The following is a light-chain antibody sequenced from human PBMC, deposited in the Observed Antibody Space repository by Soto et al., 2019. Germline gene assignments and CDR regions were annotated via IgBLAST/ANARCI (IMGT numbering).Light chain of an antibody. Sequence: EIVLTQSPATLSLSPGARATLSCRASQSVSRYLACYQQKPGQAPRLLIYDASNRATGIPARFSGGGSGTDFTLTISSLEPEDFAVYYCQQRSNWPPTFGGGTKV. V-gene: IGKV3-11*01. CDR3: QQRSNWPPT. CDR1: QSVSRY. J-gene: IGKJ4*01. CDR2: DAS.